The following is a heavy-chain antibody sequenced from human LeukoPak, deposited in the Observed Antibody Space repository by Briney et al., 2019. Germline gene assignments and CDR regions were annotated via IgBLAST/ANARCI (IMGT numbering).Heavy chain of an antibody. CDR3: AREVLWFGEMPFYYYGMDV. CDR2: ISAYNGNT. J-gene: IGHJ6*02. CDR1: GYTFTGYH. D-gene: IGHD3-10*01. Sequence: ASVKVSCKASGYTFTGYHMHWVRQAPGQGLEWMGWISAYNGNTNYAQKLQGRVTMTTDTSTSTAYMELRSLRSDDTAVYYCAREVLWFGEMPFYYYGMDVWGQGTTVTVSS. V-gene: IGHV1-18*04.